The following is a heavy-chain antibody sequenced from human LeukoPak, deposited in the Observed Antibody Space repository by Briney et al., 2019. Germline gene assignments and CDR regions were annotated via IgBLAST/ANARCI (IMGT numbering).Heavy chain of an antibody. Sequence: PSETLSLTCAVYGGSFNGYYWSWIRQPPGKGLEWIGEINHSGSTNYNPSLKSRVTISVDTSKNQFSLKLSSVTAADTAVYYCARVDYYDSSGYYDYWGQGTLVTVSS. D-gene: IGHD3-22*01. V-gene: IGHV4-34*01. J-gene: IGHJ4*02. CDR3: ARVDYYDSSGYYDY. CDR2: INHSGST. CDR1: GGSFNGYY.